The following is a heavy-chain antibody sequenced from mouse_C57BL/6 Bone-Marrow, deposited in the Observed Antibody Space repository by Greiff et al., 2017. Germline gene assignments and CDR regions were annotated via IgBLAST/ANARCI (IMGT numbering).Heavy chain of an antibody. CDR1: GYTFTDYY. D-gene: IGHD2-14*01. CDR3: ARGYVSCYSDY. J-gene: IGHJ2*01. Sequence: QVQLQQSGPELVKPGASVKISCKASGYTFTDYYINWVKQRPGQGLEWIGWIYPGSGNTKYTEKFKGKATLTVDTSSSTAYMQFRGLTSEDSAVYLSARGYVSCYSDYWGQGTTLTVSS. V-gene: IGHV1-84*01. CDR2: IYPGSGNT.